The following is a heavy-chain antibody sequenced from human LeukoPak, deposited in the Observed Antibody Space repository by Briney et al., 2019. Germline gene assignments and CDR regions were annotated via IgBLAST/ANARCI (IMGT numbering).Heavy chain of an antibody. J-gene: IGHJ4*02. D-gene: IGHD4-11*01. V-gene: IGHV1-8*02. CDR1: GGTFSSYA. CDR3: ARGSVSYSNYVELFDY. CDR2: MNPNSGNT. Sequence: GASVKVSCKASGGTFSSYAINWVRQATGQGLEWMGWMNPNSGNTGYAQKFQGRVTMTRNTSISTAYMELSSLRSEDTAVYYCARGSVSYSNYVELFDYWGQGTLVTVSS.